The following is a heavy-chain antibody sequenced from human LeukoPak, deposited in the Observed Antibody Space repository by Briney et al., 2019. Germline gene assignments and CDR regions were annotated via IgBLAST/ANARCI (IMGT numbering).Heavy chain of an antibody. CDR1: GGSFSGYY. CDR2: INHSGST. Sequence: PSETLSLTCAVYGGSFSGYYWSWIRQPPGKGLEWIGEINHSGSTNYNPSLKSRVTISVDTSKNQFSLKLSSVTAADTAVYYCARNIRFLEWLLRRGDNWFDPWGQGTLVTVSS. CDR3: ARNIRFLEWLLRRGDNWFDP. J-gene: IGHJ5*02. V-gene: IGHV4-34*01. D-gene: IGHD3-3*01.